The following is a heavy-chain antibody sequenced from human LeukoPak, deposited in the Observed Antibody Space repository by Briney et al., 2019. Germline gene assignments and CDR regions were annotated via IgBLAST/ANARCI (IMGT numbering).Heavy chain of an antibody. V-gene: IGHV3-21*01. Sequence: PGGPLRLSCAASGFTFSSYWMHWVRQAPGKGLEWVSSISSSGAYIFYADSVKGRFTISRDNAKNSLYPQMNSLRAEDTAVYYCAREPTTVSPPGWGQGTLVTVSS. CDR3: AREPTTVSPPG. D-gene: IGHD4-11*01. CDR2: ISSSGAYI. J-gene: IGHJ4*02. CDR1: GFTFSSYW.